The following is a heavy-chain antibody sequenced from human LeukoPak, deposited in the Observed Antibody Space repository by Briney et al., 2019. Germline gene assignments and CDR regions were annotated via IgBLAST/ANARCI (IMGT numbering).Heavy chain of an antibody. D-gene: IGHD4-17*01. CDR3: ARDEIRMTTVTTDGDY. Sequence: GASVKVSCKASGYTFTGYYMHWVRQAPGQGLEWMGWINPNSGGTNYAQKFQGRVTMTRDTSISTAYMELSRLRSDDTAVYYCARDEIRMTTVTTDGDYWGQGTLVTVSS. CDR1: GYTFTGYY. V-gene: IGHV1-2*02. J-gene: IGHJ4*02. CDR2: INPNSGGT.